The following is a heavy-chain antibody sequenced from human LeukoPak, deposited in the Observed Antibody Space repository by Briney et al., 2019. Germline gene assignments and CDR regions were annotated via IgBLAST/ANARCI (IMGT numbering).Heavy chain of an antibody. CDR1: GYTFTGYY. V-gene: IGHV1-2*06. D-gene: IGHD3-9*01. CDR2: INPNSGGT. Sequence: ASVKVSCKASGYTFTGYYMHWVRQAPGQGLEWMGRINPNSGGTNYARKFQGRVTMTRDTSISTAYMELSRLRSDDTAVYYCAVQYYDILTGYLAPNFDYWGQGTLVTVSS. CDR3: AVQYYDILTGYLAPNFDY. J-gene: IGHJ4*02.